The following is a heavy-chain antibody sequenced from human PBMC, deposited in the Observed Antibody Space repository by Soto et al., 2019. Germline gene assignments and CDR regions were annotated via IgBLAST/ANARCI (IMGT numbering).Heavy chain of an antibody. J-gene: IGHJ5*02. CDR2: IGGSGENT. CDR1: GFAFSTYA. V-gene: IGHV3-23*01. D-gene: IGHD6-6*01. CDR3: AKNVPLGTAPDWFDP. Sequence: QPGGSLRLSCTASGFAFSTYAMTWVRQAPGKGLEWVSTIGGSGENTYYANSVKGRFTISRDNSKNTVYLQMNSLRADDTAIYYCAKNVPLGTAPDWFDPWGQGTLVTVSS.